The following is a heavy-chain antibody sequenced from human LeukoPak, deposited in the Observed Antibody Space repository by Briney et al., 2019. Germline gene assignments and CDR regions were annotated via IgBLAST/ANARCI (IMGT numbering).Heavy chain of an antibody. D-gene: IGHD2-15*01. Sequence: SETLSLTCAVSGASVSGSNYYWGWIRQPPGKGLEWIGNIYSSGSTYYNASLQSRVTISVDTSKNQFSLKLSSVTAADTAVYYCARAVAAITIDYWGQGTLVTVSS. CDR1: GASVSGSNYY. CDR2: IYSSGST. V-gene: IGHV4-39*07. CDR3: ARAVAAITIDY. J-gene: IGHJ4*02.